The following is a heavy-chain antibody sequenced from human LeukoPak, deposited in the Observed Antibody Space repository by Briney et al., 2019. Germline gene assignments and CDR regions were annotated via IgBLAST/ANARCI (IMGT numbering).Heavy chain of an antibody. Sequence: GESLKISCQGSGYSFTNYWIGWLRQMPGKGLEWMGIVYPGDSDTRYSPSFQGQVTISADKSISTAYLQWSSLKASDTAMYYCASQSDYGDYAGLVWWGRGTLVTVSS. V-gene: IGHV5-51*01. D-gene: IGHD4-17*01. J-gene: IGHJ4*02. CDR3: ASQSDYGDYAGLVW. CDR1: GYSFTNYW. CDR2: VYPGDSDT.